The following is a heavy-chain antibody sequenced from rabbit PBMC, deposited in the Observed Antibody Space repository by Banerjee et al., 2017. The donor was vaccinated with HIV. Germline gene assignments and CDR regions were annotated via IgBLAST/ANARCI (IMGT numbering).Heavy chain of an antibody. CDR3: ARDYNGGDWNL. J-gene: IGHJ4*01. CDR2: INSSSGNT. D-gene: IGHD2-1*01. Sequence: QSLEESGGGLVTPAGTLTLTCTASGFSFSNNYVMCWVRQAPGKGLEWIACINSSSGNTVYASWAKGPFTISKTSSTTVTLQMTSLTAADTATYFCARDYNGGDWNLWGPGTLVTVS. V-gene: IGHV1S40*01. CDR1: GFSFSNNYV.